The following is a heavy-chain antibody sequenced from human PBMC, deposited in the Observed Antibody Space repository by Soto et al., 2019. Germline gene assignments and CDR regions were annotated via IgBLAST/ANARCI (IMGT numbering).Heavy chain of an antibody. V-gene: IGHV3-33*01. CDR2: IWYDGSNK. CDR1: GFTFSSYG. Sequence: GGSLRLSCAASGFTFSSYGMHWVRQAPGKGLEWVAVIWYDGSNKYYADSVKGRFTISRDNSKNTLYLQMNSLRAEDTAVYYCARPPSGSYYFDYWGQGTLVTVSS. D-gene: IGHD1-26*01. J-gene: IGHJ4*02. CDR3: ARPPSGSYYFDY.